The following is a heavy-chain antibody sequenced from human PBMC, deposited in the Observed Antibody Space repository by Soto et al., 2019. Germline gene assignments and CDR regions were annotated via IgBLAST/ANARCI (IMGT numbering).Heavy chain of an antibody. CDR2: IRSKAYGGTT. J-gene: IGHJ6*03. Sequence: GGSLRLSCTASGFTFGDYAMSWFRQAPGKGLEWVGFIRSKAYGGTTEYAASVKGRFTISRDDSKSIAYLQMNSLKTEDTAVYYCTRDIEWVDYYYYMDVWGKGTTVTVSS. V-gene: IGHV3-49*03. D-gene: IGHD6-19*01. CDR3: TRDIEWVDYYYYMDV. CDR1: GFTFGDYA.